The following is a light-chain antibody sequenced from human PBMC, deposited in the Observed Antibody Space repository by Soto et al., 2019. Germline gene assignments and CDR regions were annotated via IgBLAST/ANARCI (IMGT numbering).Light chain of an antibody. CDR1: SFKN. J-gene: IGLJ6*01. Sequence: QSVLTQPASVSGSPGQSITISCTGTSFKNVSWYQQHPGQAPKLLIYDVSYRPSGISHRFSGSGSAYTASLTISGLQAEDEADYYCISYSFTTPLYVFGTGTQLTVL. CDR2: DVS. V-gene: IGLV2-14*03. CDR3: ISYSFTTPLYV.